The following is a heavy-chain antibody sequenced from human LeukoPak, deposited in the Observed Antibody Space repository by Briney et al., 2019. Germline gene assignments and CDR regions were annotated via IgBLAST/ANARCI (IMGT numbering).Heavy chain of an antibody. CDR3: ARDTPGHYSSGWYNDY. CDR1: GGSISSYY. J-gene: IGHJ4*02. D-gene: IGHD6-19*01. V-gene: IGHV4-59*12. Sequence: SETLSLTCTVSGGSISSYYWSWIRQPPGKGLEWIGSIYYSGSTYYNPSLKSRVTISVDTSRNQFSLKLSSVTAADTAVYYCARDTPGHYSSGWYNDYWGQGTLVTVSS. CDR2: IYYSGST.